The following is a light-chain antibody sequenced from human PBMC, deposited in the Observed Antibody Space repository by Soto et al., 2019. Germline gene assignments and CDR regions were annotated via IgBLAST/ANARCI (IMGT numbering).Light chain of an antibody. Sequence: DIQMTQSPSTLSASVGDRVTITCRASQNIGTWLAWYQQRPGKAPKLLIYDVSSLESGVPSRFSGGGSGTEFSRTISSLQPDDSATYDCQQYNIFWSFGQGTKVEIK. J-gene: IGKJ1*01. CDR1: QNIGTW. V-gene: IGKV1-5*01. CDR2: DVS. CDR3: QQYNIFWS.